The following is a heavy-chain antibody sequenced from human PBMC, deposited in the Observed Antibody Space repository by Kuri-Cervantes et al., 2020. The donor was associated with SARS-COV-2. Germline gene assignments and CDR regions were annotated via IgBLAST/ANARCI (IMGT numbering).Heavy chain of an antibody. CDR1: GFTFSSYA. V-gene: IGHV3-33*08. Sequence: GESLKISCAASGFTFSSYAMSWVRQAPGKGLEWVAVIWYDGSNKYYADSVKGQFTISRDNSKNTLYLQMNRLRAEDTAVYYCAREFRAVPGGYFDLWGRGTLVTVSS. CDR3: AREFRAVPGGYFDL. CDR2: IWYDGSNK. J-gene: IGHJ2*01. D-gene: IGHD6-19*01.